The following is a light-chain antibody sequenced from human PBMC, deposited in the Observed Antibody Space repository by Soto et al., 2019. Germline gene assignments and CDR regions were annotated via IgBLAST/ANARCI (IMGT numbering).Light chain of an antibody. CDR2: DSD. Sequence: QSVLTQPPSVPAAPGQKVTISSFGNGSNIGSNHVSWYQQFPEAAPKLLIYDSDKRPSGIPDRFSGSTSGTSATLAITGLQTGDEADYYCGTWDTSLGARGLFGTGTKVTVL. CDR1: GSNIGSNH. J-gene: IGLJ1*01. CDR3: GTWDTSLGARGL. V-gene: IGLV1-51*01.